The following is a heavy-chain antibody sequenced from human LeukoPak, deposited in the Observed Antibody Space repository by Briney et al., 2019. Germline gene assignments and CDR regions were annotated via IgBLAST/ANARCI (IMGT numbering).Heavy chain of an antibody. D-gene: IGHD2-2*01. CDR3: AKGPTHDCSSTACYNPTGHY. Sequence: PGGSLRLSCAASVFTFTSYAMSWVRQAPGKGLEWVSGISGGVGSTYYADSVKGRFTISRDNSKNTLYLQMNNLRVEDTAVYYCAKGPTHDCSSTACYNPTGHYWGQGALVTVSS. J-gene: IGHJ4*02. V-gene: IGHV3-23*01. CDR2: ISGGVGST. CDR1: VFTFTSYA.